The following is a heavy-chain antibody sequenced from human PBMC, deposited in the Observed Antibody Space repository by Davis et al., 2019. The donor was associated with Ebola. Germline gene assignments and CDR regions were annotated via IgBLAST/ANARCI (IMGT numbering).Heavy chain of an antibody. V-gene: IGHV3-23*01. CDR1: GFTSGRYA. CDR3: AKDRCSGGSCHFDY. D-gene: IGHD2-15*01. CDR2: ITDTGGRT. Sequence: GESLKISCAASGFTSGRYAMSWVRQAPGKGLEWVAAITDTGGRTHYADSVKGRFTISRDNPNNMLYLQMNSLRAEDTAVYYCAKDRCSGGSCHFDYWGQGTLVTVSS. J-gene: IGHJ4*02.